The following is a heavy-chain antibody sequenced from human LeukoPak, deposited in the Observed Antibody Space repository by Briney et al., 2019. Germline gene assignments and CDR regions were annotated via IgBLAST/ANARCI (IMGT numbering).Heavy chain of an antibody. J-gene: IGHJ4*02. D-gene: IGHD3-9*01. CDR3: ARDGAEGYDILTGDYYFDY. CDR1: DGSISSSSYY. CDR2: IYYSGST. Sequence: SETLSLTCSVSDGSISSSSYYWGWIRQPPGKGLEWIGSIYYSGSTYYNPSLKSRVTISVDTSKNQFSLKLSSVTAADTAVYYCARDGAEGYDILTGDYYFDYWGQGTLVTVSS. V-gene: IGHV4-39*07.